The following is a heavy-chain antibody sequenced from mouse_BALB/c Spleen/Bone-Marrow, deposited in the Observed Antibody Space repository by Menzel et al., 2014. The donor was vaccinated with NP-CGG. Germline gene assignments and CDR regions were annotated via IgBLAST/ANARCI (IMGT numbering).Heavy chain of an antibody. V-gene: IGHV1S81*02. CDR1: GYTFTNYY. Sequence: VQLQESGAELVKPGASVRLSCKASGYTFTNYYMYWVKQRPGQGLEWIGEINPSNGGTNFNEKFKSKATLTVDKSSNTTYMQLSSLTSEDSAVYYCTRSGNYLFADWGQGTLVTVSA. CDR2: INPSNGGT. CDR3: TRSGNYLFAD. D-gene: IGHD2-1*01. J-gene: IGHJ3*01.